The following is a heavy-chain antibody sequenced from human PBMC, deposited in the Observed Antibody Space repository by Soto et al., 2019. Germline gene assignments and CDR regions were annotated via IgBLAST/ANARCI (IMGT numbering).Heavy chain of an antibody. V-gene: IGHV2-26*01. Sequence: QVTLKESGPVLVKPTETLTLTCTVSGFSLSNARMGVSWIRQPPGKALEWLAHIFSNDEKSYSTSLKSRLTISKDTSKSQVVLTMTNMDPVDTATYYCARSGGDYVWGSYRLDAFDIWGQGTMVTVSS. D-gene: IGHD3-16*02. J-gene: IGHJ3*02. CDR3: ARSGGDYVWGSYRLDAFDI. CDR2: IFSNDEK. CDR1: GFSLSNARMG.